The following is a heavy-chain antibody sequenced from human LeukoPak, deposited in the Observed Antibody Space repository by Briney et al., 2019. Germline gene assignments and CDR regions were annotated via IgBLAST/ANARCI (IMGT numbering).Heavy chain of an antibody. J-gene: IGHJ3*02. CDR3: AKDPNGDYIGAFDN. CDR1: GFAFSGHS. D-gene: IGHD4-17*01. Sequence: GGSLRLSCAASGFAFSGHSMNWVRQAPGKGLEWVSSIVGSSPTKNYADSVKGRFTISRDNSKNTLYLQMNSLRAEDTAIYYCAKDPNGDYIGAFDNWGQGTMVTVSS. CDR2: IVGSSPTK. V-gene: IGHV3-23*01.